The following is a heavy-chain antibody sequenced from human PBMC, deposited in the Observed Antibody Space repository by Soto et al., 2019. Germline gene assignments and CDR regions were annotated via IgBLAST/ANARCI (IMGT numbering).Heavy chain of an antibody. CDR2: IYYSGST. J-gene: IGHJ4*02. CDR3: ARRTWSTCCFDY. Sequence: SETLSLTCTVSGGSIRDYYWSWIRQPPGKGLEWIGYIYYSGSTNYNPSLKSRVTISVDTSKNQLSLKLSSMTAADTAVYYCARRTWSTCCFDYWGRGTLVTVSS. CDR1: GGSIRDYY. D-gene: IGHD2-2*01. V-gene: IGHV4-59*08.